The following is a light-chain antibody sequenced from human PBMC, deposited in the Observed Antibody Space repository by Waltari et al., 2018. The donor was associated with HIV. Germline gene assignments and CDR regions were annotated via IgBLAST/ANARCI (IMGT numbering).Light chain of an antibody. CDR1: DVNDYEY. CDR3: TSYVSSSTPV. CDR2: EVS. V-gene: IGLV2-14*01. J-gene: IGLJ3*02. Sequence: QSALTQPASVSGSPGQSITISCDVNDYEYVSWYQHHPAKSPKVIIYEVSNRPSGLSKRVAGSKSGNTATLTISGLQPEDDAVYFCTSYVSSSTPVFGRGTKVTVL.